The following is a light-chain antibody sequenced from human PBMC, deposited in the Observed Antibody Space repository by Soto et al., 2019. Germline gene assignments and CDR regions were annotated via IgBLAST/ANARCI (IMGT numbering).Light chain of an antibody. CDR3: QQYDSWPPLFT. V-gene: IGKV3-15*01. CDR2: GTS. CDR1: QRVSSN. J-gene: IGKJ3*01. Sequence: EIIMTQSPATLSVSPGERATLSCRASQRVSSNLAWYRQRPGQAPSLLIYGTSTRATGIPDRFSGSGSGTELTLTLSILQSQDFAVYYCQQYDSWPPLFTFGPGTKVDLK.